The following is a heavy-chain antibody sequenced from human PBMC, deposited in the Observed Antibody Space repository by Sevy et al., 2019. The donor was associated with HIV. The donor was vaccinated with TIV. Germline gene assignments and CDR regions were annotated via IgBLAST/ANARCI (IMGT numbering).Heavy chain of an antibody. CDR3: ARAAIAAPGAPFDD. D-gene: IGHD6-13*01. CDR1: GGSFSGDF. V-gene: IGHV4-34*01. Sequence: SETLSLTCAVYGGSFSGDFWSWIRQPPGKGPEWIGESNHRGATSYNSLFKSRVSISIDTSRKQFSLKLTSVTAADTAVYYCARAAIAAPGAPFDDWGQGTLVTVSS. J-gene: IGHJ4*02. CDR2: SNHRGAT.